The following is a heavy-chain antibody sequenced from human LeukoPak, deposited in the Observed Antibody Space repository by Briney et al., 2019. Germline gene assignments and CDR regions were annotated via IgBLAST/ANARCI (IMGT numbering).Heavy chain of an antibody. CDR2: INPNSGGT. V-gene: IGHV1-2*02. CDR1: GYTFTGYY. J-gene: IGHJ4*02. CDR3: ARARRGYSYGYPLYFDY. D-gene: IGHD5-18*01. Sequence: ASVKVSCKASGYTFTGYYMHWARQAPGQGLEWMGWINPNSGGTNYAQKFQGRVTMTRDTSISTAYMELSRLRSDDTAVYYCARARRGYSYGYPLYFDYWGQGTLVTVSS.